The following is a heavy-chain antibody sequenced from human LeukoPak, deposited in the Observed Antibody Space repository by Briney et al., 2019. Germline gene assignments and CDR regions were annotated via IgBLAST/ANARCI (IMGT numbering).Heavy chain of an antibody. CDR1: GLTFSSYS. Sequence: PGGSLRLSCAASGLTFSSYSMNWVRQAPGKGLEWVSYISSSSSTIYYADSVKGRFTISRDNAKNSLYLQMNSLRAEDTAVYYCARGFRVFDYWGQGTLVTVSS. CDR3: ARGFRVFDY. J-gene: IGHJ4*02. CDR2: ISSSSSTI. V-gene: IGHV3-48*01.